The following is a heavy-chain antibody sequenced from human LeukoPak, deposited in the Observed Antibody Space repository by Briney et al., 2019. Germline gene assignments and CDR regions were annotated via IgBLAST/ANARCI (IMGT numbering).Heavy chain of an antibody. CDR2: IYYSGST. D-gene: IGHD5-12*01. V-gene: IGHV4-59*01. J-gene: IGHJ5*02. Sequence: SETLSLTRTVSGGSLSNFYWSWVRQFPGKGLEWIGYIYYSGSTKYNPSLKSGVTISVETSKNKCSLRLNSGTAADTAAYYCASSGYSGSDFNSWGQGTLVTGSS. CDR3: ASSGYSGSDFNS. CDR1: GGSLSNFY.